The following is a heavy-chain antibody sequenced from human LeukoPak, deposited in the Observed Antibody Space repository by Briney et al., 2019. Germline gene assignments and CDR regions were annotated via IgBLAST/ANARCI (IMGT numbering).Heavy chain of an antibody. CDR2: IYPGDSDT. CDR3: ARHRPRYCSSTSCYTNYYYYGMDV. J-gene: IGHJ6*02. CDR1: GYIFTSYW. V-gene: IGHV5-51*01. D-gene: IGHD2-2*02. Sequence: GESLKISCKVSGYIFTSYWIGWVRQMPGKGLEWMGIIYPGDSDTRYSPSFQGQVTISADKSISTAYLQWSSLKASDTAMYYCARHRPRYCSSTSCYTNYYYYGMDVWGQGTTVTVSS.